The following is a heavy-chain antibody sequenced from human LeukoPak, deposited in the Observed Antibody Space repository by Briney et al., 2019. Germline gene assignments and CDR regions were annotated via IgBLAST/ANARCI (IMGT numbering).Heavy chain of an antibody. Sequence: GASVKVSCKASGYTFTSYGISWVRQAPGQGLEWMGWISVYNGNTNYAQKLQGRVTMTTDTSTSTAYMELRGLRSDDTAVYYCARGTIFGVVVDDAFDIWGQGTMVTVSS. CDR1: GYTFTSYG. V-gene: IGHV1-18*01. D-gene: IGHD3-3*01. CDR2: ISVYNGNT. CDR3: ARGTIFGVVVDDAFDI. J-gene: IGHJ3*02.